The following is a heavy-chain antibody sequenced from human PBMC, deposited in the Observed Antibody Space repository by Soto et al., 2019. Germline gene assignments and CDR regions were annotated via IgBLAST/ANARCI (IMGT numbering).Heavy chain of an antibody. Sequence: GGSLRLSCAASGFTFSSYGMHWVRQAPGKGLEWVAVIWYDGSNKYYADSVKGRFTISRDNSKNTLYLQMNSLRAEDTAVYYCGRGDSYGYYGSGRSLYGMGVWGQGTTVTVSS. V-gene: IGHV3-33*01. J-gene: IGHJ6*02. D-gene: IGHD3-10*01. CDR1: GFTFSSYG. CDR2: IWYDGSNK. CDR3: GRGDSYGYYGSGRSLYGMGV.